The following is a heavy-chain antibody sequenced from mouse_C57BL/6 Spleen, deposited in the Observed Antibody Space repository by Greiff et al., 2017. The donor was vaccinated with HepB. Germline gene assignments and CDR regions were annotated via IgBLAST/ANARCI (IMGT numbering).Heavy chain of an antibody. D-gene: IGHD4-1*02. CDR3: ARPYSTGRGYYFDY. Sequence: EVKLVESGGGLVKPGGSLKLSCAASGFTFSDYGMHWVRQAPEKGLEWVAYISSGSSTIYYADTVKGRFTISRDNAKNTLFLQMTSLRSEDTAMYYCARPYSTGRGYYFDYWGQGTTLTVSS. J-gene: IGHJ2*01. CDR1: GFTFSDYG. V-gene: IGHV5-17*01. CDR2: ISSGSSTI.